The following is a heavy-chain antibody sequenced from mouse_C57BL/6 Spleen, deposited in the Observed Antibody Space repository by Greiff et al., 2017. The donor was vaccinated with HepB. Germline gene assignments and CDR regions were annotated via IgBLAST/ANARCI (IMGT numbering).Heavy chain of an antibody. V-gene: IGHV1-55*01. Sequence: QVQLQQPGAELVKPGASVKMSCKASGYTFTSYWITWVKQRPGQGLEWIGDIYPGSGSTNYNEKFKSKATLTVDTSSSTAYMQLSSLTSEDSAVYYCARSGHYYGSSYVQAWFAYWGQGTLVTVSA. CDR1: GYTFTSYW. CDR2: IYPGSGST. J-gene: IGHJ3*01. D-gene: IGHD1-1*01. CDR3: ARSGHYYGSSYVQAWFAY.